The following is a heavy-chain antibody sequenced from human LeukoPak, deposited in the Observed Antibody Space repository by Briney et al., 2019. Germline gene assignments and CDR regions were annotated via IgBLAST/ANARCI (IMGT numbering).Heavy chain of an antibody. CDR3: TRYSERTDY. CDR2: IRSKTFGGTT. Sequence: GRSLRLSCTSSGFTFGTYAVSWFRQAPGKGLEWVAFIRSKTFGGTTEYAASVKGRFTISRDDSKSIAYLQMNSLKTEDTAVYYCTRYSERTDYWGQGTLVSVSS. D-gene: IGHD5-18*01. CDR1: GFTFGTYA. V-gene: IGHV3-49*03. J-gene: IGHJ4*02.